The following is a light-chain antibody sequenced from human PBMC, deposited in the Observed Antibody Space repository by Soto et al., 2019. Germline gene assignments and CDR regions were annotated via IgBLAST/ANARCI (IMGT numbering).Light chain of an antibody. CDR3: QKYDSAPLT. Sequence: DFQMTQSPSSLSASVGDRVTITCRASQGISNYLTWHQQKPGKVPKVLIYAASTLQSGVPSRFSGSRSGSDFTLTISDLQPEDVATYYCQKYDSAPLTFGGGTKVDIK. J-gene: IGKJ4*01. CDR2: AAS. V-gene: IGKV1-27*01. CDR1: QGISNY.